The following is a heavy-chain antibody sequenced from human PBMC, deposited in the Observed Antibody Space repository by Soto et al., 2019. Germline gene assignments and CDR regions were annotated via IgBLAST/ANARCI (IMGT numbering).Heavy chain of an antibody. V-gene: IGHV4-59*01. CDR2: IYYSGST. D-gene: IGHD2-21*02. J-gene: IGHJ1*01. CDR3: GAYCGGDYCLGGAEYFQH. CDR1: GGSISSYY. Sequence: ASETLSLTCTVSGGSISSYYWSWIRQPPGKGLEWIGYIYYSGSTNYNPSLKSRVTISVDTSKNQFSLKLSSVTAADTAVYYCGAYCGGDYCLGGAEYFQHWGQGTLVTVSS.